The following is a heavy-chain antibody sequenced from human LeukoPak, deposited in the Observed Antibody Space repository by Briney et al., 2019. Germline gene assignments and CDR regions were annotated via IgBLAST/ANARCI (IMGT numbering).Heavy chain of an antibody. V-gene: IGHV4-31*03. D-gene: IGHD4-17*01. CDR1: GDSIGSDGYY. CDR2: IYHTGST. CDR3: ARGVFSPYGDLNHAFNI. Sequence: SETLSLTCTVSGDSIGSDGYYWTWIRQHPGKGLEWIGYIYHTGSTYYNPSLEDRLTISIDTARNQFSLNLNSVTAADSAVYYCARGVFSPYGDLNHAFNIWGQGTMVTVSS. J-gene: IGHJ3*02.